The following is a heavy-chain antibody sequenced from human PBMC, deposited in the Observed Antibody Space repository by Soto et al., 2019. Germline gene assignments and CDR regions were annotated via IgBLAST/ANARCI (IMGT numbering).Heavy chain of an antibody. CDR3: ARGGGYDSFNY. D-gene: IGHD5-12*01. J-gene: IGHJ4*02. V-gene: IGHV4-30-2*06. CDR2: ISHLEST. CDR1: GASISYGGFS. Sequence: SETLSLTCTVSGASISYGGFSWSWIRQSPGKGLKWIGYISHLESTYFHPSFKSRLTMSIDRTRNQFSLKLSSVTAADMAVYYCARGGGYDSFNYCGQGVLVTVSS.